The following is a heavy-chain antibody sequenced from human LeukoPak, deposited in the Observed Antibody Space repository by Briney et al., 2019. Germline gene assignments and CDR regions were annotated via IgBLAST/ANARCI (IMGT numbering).Heavy chain of an antibody. D-gene: IGHD3-16*02. CDR3: AKERAGYTNPYYFDY. Sequence: PGRSLRLSCAASGFTFSTYAMSWVRQAPGKGLEWVSTISGSGANTYYADSVRGRFTISRDNSKNTLYLHMNSPRAEDTAAYYCAKERAGYTNPYYFDYWGQGTLVTVSS. J-gene: IGHJ4*02. CDR2: ISGSGANT. V-gene: IGHV3-23*01. CDR1: GFTFSTYA.